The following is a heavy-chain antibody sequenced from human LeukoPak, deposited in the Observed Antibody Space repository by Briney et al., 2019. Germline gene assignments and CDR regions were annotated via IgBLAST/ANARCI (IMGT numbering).Heavy chain of an antibody. V-gene: IGHV4-31*03. CDR1: GGSISSGGYY. CDR3: ARELADSSGWYGRRKTIDY. J-gene: IGHJ4*02. Sequence: SQTLSLTCTVSGGSISSGGYYWSWIRQHPGKGLEWVGYIYYSGSTYYNPSLKSRVTISVDTSKNQFSLKLSSVTAADTAVYYCARELADSSGWYGRRKTIDYWGQGTLVTVSS. CDR2: IYYSGST. D-gene: IGHD6-19*01.